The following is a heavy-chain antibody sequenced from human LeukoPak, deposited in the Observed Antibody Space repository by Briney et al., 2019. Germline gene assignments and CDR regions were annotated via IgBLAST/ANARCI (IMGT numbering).Heavy chain of an antibody. V-gene: IGHV3-23*01. CDR1: GFTFSNYA. CDR2: ISGSGGNT. D-gene: IGHD3-22*01. J-gene: IGHJ4*02. CDR3: ARDDGILRVITRFDY. Sequence: GGSLRLSCAASGFTFSNYAMSWVRQAPGKGLEWVSGISGSGGNTHYADSVKGRFTIARDNSKYTLYLQMNSLRAEDTAVYYCARDDGILRVITRFDYWGQGTLVTVSS.